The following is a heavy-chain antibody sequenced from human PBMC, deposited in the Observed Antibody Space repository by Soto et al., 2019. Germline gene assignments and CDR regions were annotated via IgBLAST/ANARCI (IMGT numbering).Heavy chain of an antibody. CDR1: GYTFTGYY. J-gene: IGHJ6*03. CDR3: ARSDGGSYYYMDV. CDR2: INPNSGGT. Sequence: ASVKVSCKASGYTFTGYYMHWVRQAPGQGLEWMGSINPNSGGTDYAQKFQDWVTMTRDTSISTAYMELSRLRSDDTAVYYCARSDGGSYYYMDVWAQGPRSPSP. V-gene: IGHV1-2*04.